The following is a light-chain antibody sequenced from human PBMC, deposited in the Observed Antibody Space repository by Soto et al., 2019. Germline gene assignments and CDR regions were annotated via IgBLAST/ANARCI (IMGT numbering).Light chain of an antibody. CDR2: GAS. J-gene: IGKJ5*01. V-gene: IGKV3-20*01. CDR1: QSVSNNY. CDR3: QQYGTSPPIT. Sequence: DIVLTQSPVTLSLSPVERATLSCRASQSVSNNYLAWYQQKPGQAPRLLIYGASNRATGIPDRFSGSGSGTDFTLTISRLEPEDFAVYYCQQYGTSPPITFGQGTRLEIK.